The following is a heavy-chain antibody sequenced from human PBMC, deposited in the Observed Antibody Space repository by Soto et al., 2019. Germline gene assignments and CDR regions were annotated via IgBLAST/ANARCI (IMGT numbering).Heavy chain of an antibody. D-gene: IGHD7-27*01. CDR1: RYTFKSHG. Sequence: GGSLRLSCAASRYTFKSHGLSWVRQAPGKGLEWVSTIDSSGVNTHYADSVKGRFTISRDNSRNTLHLQMHNLRADDTALYYCVSWVSANFDYWGQGTVVTVSS. J-gene: IGHJ4*02. CDR2: IDSSGVNT. CDR3: VSWVSANFDY. V-gene: IGHV3-23*01.